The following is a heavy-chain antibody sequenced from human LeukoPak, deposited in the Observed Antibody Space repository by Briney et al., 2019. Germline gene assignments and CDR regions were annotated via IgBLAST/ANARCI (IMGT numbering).Heavy chain of an antibody. CDR1: GGSFSGYY. J-gene: IGHJ5*02. CDR3: ARHGRGYSGYDDDDWFDP. Sequence: SETLSLTCAVYGGSFSGYYWSWIRQPPGKGLEWIGEINHSGSTNYNPSLKSRVTISVDTSKNQFSLKLSSVTAADTAVYYCARHGRGYSGYDDDDWFDPWGQGTLVTVSS. V-gene: IGHV4-34*01. D-gene: IGHD5-12*01. CDR2: INHSGST.